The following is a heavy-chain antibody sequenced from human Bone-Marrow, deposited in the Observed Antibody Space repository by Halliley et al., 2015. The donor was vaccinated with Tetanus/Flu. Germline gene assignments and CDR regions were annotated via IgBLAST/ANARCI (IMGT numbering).Heavy chain of an antibody. D-gene: IGHD2-15*01. CDR3: GGEGYYQSYGMDV. Sequence: WIGSIFHSGGSYSNPSLMGRVTISVDPSKNPFSLMLSSVTAADTAVYYCGGEGYYQSYGMDVWGQGTTVTVSS. J-gene: IGHJ6*02. CDR2: IFHSGGS. V-gene: IGHV4-38-2*02.